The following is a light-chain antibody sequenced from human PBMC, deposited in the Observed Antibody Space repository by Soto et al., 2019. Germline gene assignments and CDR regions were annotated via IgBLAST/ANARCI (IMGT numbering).Light chain of an antibody. CDR1: QSLLHSNGYNY. V-gene: IGKV2-28*01. Sequence: DLVMTQSPPSLPVTPGEPASISCRSSQSLLHSNGYNYLDWYLQKPGQSPQLLIYLGSNRASGVPDRFSGSGSGTDFTLKISRVEAEDVGVYYCMQALQTQLTFGGGTKVEIK. J-gene: IGKJ4*01. CDR2: LGS. CDR3: MQALQTQLT.